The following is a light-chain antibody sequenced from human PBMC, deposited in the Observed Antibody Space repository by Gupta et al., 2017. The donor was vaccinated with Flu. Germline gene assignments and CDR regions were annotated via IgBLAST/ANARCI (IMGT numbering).Light chain of an antibody. Sequence: DIHVTTSPSYLSVSVGDRVTLTCQASQDISNYLNWYQQKPGKAPKLLIYDTSNMQPGIPSRFSGSGSVTDFTLSISTLEPEDIAIYYCQQCGNWPTTFGHGTRLELK. CDR3: QQCGNWPTT. CDR1: QDISNY. V-gene: IGKV1-33*01. CDR2: DTS. J-gene: IGKJ5*01.